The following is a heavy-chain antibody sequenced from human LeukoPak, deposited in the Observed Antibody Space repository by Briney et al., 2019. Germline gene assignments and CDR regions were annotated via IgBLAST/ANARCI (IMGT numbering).Heavy chain of an antibody. Sequence: ASVKVSCKASGYSFSSYGFSWMRQAPGQGLEWMGWINTYNGHTNYTQTLQGRVTMTTDTSTSTAYMELRNLRPDDTAVYFCARDPRITGTTAYYFDYWGQGTLVTVSS. J-gene: IGHJ4*02. D-gene: IGHD1-7*01. V-gene: IGHV1-18*01. CDR2: INTYNGHT. CDR3: ARDPRITGTTAYYFDY. CDR1: GYSFSSYG.